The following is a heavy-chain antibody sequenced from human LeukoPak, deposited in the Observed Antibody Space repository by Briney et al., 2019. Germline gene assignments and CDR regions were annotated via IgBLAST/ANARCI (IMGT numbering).Heavy chain of an antibody. V-gene: IGHV3-74*01. CDR1: GFTFSNNW. J-gene: IGHJ5*02. D-gene: IGHD6-13*01. CDR3: ARSIFAAARIDP. CDR2: INGEGSAT. Sequence: GGSLRLSCVASGFTFSNNWMHWVRQVPGKGLVWVSRINGEGSATTYADSVKGRFTISRDNAKNTLFLQMNSLRVEDTAVYYCARSIFAAARIDPWGQGTLDTVAS.